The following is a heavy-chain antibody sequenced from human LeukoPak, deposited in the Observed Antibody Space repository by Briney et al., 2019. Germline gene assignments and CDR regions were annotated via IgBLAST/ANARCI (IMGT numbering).Heavy chain of an antibody. V-gene: IGHV3-30*18. CDR3: AKEGSYYDILTGYYDY. CDR1: GFTFSSYG. CDR2: ISYDGSNK. Sequence: PGRSLRLSCAASGFTFSSYGMHWVRQAPGKGLEWVAVISYDGSNKYYADSVKGRFTISRDNSKNTLYLQMNSLRAEDTAVYHCAKEGSYYDILTGYYDYWGQGTLVTVSS. J-gene: IGHJ4*02. D-gene: IGHD3-9*01.